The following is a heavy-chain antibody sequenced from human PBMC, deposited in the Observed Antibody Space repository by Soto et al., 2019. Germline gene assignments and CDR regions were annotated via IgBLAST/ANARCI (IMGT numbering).Heavy chain of an antibody. CDR2: ISYDGSNE. Sequence: GGSLRLSCAASGFTFSSYAMHWVRQAPGKGLEWVAVISYDGSNEYYADSVKGRFTISRDNSKNTLYLQMNSLRAEDTAVYYCARERGRYDFWSGYQEGMDVWGQGTTVTVSS. V-gene: IGHV3-30-3*01. D-gene: IGHD3-3*01. CDR3: ARERGRYDFWSGYQEGMDV. J-gene: IGHJ6*02. CDR1: GFTFSSYA.